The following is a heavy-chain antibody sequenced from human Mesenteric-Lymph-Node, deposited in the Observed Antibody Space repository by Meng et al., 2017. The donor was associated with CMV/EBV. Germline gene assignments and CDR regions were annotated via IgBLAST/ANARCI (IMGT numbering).Heavy chain of an antibody. CDR1: GYSMTSYW. Sequence: CKGAGYSMTSYWIGWVRQMQGKGLEWMGIIYTGDSDTRYSPSFEGQVTISADKSISTAYLQWSSMKASDTAMYYCARRVGGTYPVDYWGQGTLVTVSS. D-gene: IGHD3-3*01. CDR3: ARRVGGTYPVDY. V-gene: IGHV5-51*01. CDR2: IYTGDSDT. J-gene: IGHJ4*02.